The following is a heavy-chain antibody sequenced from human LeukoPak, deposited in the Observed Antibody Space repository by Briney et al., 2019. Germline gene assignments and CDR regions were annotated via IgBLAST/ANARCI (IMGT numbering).Heavy chain of an antibody. CDR2: INPNSGGT. CDR1: GYTFTGYY. V-gene: IGHV1-2*02. D-gene: IGHD1-26*01. CDR3: ARDSMFVRGWELLKDY. Sequence: VSVKVSCKASGYTFTGYYMHWVRQAPGQGLEWMGWINPNSGGTNYAQKFQGRVTMTRDTSISTAYMELSRLRSDDTAVYYCARDSMFVRGWELLKDYWGQGTLVTVSS. J-gene: IGHJ4*02.